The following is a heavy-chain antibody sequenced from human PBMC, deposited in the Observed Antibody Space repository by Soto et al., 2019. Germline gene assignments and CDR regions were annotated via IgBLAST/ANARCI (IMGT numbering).Heavy chain of an antibody. Sequence: EVQLVESGGGLVQPGRSLRLSCAASGFTFDDYAMHWVRQAPGKGLEWVSGISWNSGSIGYADSVKGRFTISRYNAKNSLYLQMNSLRAEDTALYYCAKDRAAGSYYYYGMDVWGQGTTVTVSS. D-gene: IGHD6-13*01. CDR1: GFTFDDYA. CDR3: AKDRAAGSYYYYGMDV. J-gene: IGHJ6*02. CDR2: ISWNSGSI. V-gene: IGHV3-9*01.